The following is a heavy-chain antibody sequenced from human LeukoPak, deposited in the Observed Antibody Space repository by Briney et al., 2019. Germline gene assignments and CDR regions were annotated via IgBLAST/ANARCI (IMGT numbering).Heavy chain of an antibody. Sequence: PGGSLRLSCAASGFTFSSYAMSWVRQAPGKGLEWVSAISGSGGSTYCADSVKGRFTISRDNSKNTLYLQMNSLRAEDTAVYYCAKDNAAMVTYVVAYWGQGTLVTVSS. CDR3: AKDNAAMVTYVVAY. CDR2: ISGSGGST. D-gene: IGHD5-18*01. CDR1: GFTFSSYA. V-gene: IGHV3-23*01. J-gene: IGHJ4*02.